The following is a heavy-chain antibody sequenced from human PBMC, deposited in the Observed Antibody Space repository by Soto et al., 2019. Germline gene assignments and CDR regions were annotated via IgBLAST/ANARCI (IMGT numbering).Heavy chain of an antibody. D-gene: IGHD3-3*01. J-gene: IGHJ6*02. CDR1: GGTFSSYA. Sequence: GASVKVSCKASGGTFSSYAISWVRQAPGQGLEWMGGIIPIFGTANYAQKFQGRVTITADESTSTAYMELSSLRSEDTAVYYWARDKRLITFLGVVLPQYYYSVLAVWGQGTTVPVSS. CDR3: ARDKRLITFLGVVLPQYYYSVLAV. V-gene: IGHV1-69*13. CDR2: IIPIFGTA.